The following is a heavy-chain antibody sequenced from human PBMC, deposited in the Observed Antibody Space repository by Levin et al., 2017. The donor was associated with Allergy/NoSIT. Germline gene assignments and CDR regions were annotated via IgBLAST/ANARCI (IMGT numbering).Heavy chain of an antibody. CDR3: ASLGSSSWYADDAFDI. CDR1: GYSFTSYW. V-gene: IGHV5-10-1*01. D-gene: IGHD6-13*01. J-gene: IGHJ3*02. Sequence: ASVKVSCKGSGYSFTSYWISWVRQMPGKGLEWMGRIDPSDSYTNYSPSFQGHVTISADKSISTAYLQWSSLKASDTAMYYCASLGSSSWYADDAFDIWGQGTMVTVSS. CDR2: IDPSDSYT.